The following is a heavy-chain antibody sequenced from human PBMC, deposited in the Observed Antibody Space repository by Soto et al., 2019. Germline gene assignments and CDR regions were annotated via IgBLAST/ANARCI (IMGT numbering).Heavy chain of an antibody. CDR2: VSGSGGST. J-gene: IGHJ3*02. V-gene: IGHV3-23*01. CDR3: AKGYWEAAGKMNAFDI. CDR1: GFTFSNYA. Sequence: EVQLLESGGGLVQPGGSLRLSCAASGFTFSNYAMSWVRQAPGKGLEWVSAVSGSGGSTYYADSVKGRFTISRDNSKNTLYLQMNSLRGEDTAICYCAKGYWEAAGKMNAFDIWGQGTMVTVSS. D-gene: IGHD6-13*01.